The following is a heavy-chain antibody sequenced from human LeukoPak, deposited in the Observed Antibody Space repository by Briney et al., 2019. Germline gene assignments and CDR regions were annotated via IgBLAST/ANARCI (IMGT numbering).Heavy chain of an antibody. V-gene: IGHV3-23*01. CDR3: VRDEDLYSPTWYVFDF. J-gene: IGHJ4*02. D-gene: IGHD2/OR15-2a*01. CDR2: VTSSGACT. Sequence: PGGSLRLSCSASGFTFSTYAMSWVRQAPGKGLEWVSAVTSSGACTFYADSVKGRLTISRDNSKNTLFLQMNSLGAADTAIYYCVRDEDLYSPTWYVFDFWGQGTLVTVSS. CDR1: GFTFSTYA.